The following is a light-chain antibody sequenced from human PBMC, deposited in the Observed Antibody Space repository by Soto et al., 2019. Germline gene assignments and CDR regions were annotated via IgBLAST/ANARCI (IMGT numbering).Light chain of an antibody. CDR2: DAS. J-gene: IGKJ5*01. Sequence: DIQIAQSPSPLSASGLYSVTITCRASQSISRWLARYQQKPGKAPQALIYDASSLKSGVPSRFSGNGSGTEFTLTISSLQPDDFATYYCQQYNTYSTFGQGTRLEIK. V-gene: IGKV1-5*01. CDR3: QQYNTYST. CDR1: QSISRW.